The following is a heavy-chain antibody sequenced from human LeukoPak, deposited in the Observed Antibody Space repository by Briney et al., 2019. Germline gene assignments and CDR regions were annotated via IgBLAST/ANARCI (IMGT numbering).Heavy chain of an antibody. J-gene: IGHJ4*02. Sequence: SETLSLTCTVSVGSIRSYYWSGIRQPAGKGLEWIGRIYTSGSTNYNPSLKSRLTMSVDTSKNQFSLKLSSVTAADTAVYYCARDPGGNSAGGYWGQGTLVTVSS. CDR3: ARDPGGNSAGGY. D-gene: IGHD4-23*01. CDR2: IYTSGST. V-gene: IGHV4-4*07. CDR1: VGSIRSYY.